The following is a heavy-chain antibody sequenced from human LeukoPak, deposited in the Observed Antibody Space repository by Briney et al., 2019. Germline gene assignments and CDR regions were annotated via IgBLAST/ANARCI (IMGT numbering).Heavy chain of an antibody. Sequence: GGSLRLSCAASGFTFSRYAMYWVRQAPGKGLEWVAVISYDGTNKYYADSVKGRFTISRDNSKNTLYLQMNSLRAEDTAVYYCASDKNYDILTGYSEHAFDIWGQGTMVTVSS. CDR2: ISYDGTNK. CDR1: GFTFSRYA. CDR3: ASDKNYDILTGYSEHAFDI. D-gene: IGHD3-9*01. J-gene: IGHJ3*02. V-gene: IGHV3-30*04.